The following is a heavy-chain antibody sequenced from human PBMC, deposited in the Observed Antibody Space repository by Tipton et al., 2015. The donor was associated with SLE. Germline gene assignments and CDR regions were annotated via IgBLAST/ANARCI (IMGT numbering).Heavy chain of an antibody. J-gene: IGHJ3*02. CDR1: GGSISSYY. CDR3: ARVPSGLDAFDI. V-gene: IGHV4-59*01. CDR2: IYYSGST. Sequence: LRLSCTVSGGSISSYYWSWIRQPPGKGLEWIGYIYYSGSTNYNPSLKSRVTISVDTSKNQFSLKLSSVTAADTAVYYCARVPSGLDAFDIWAKGQWSPSLQ. D-gene: IGHD6-19*01.